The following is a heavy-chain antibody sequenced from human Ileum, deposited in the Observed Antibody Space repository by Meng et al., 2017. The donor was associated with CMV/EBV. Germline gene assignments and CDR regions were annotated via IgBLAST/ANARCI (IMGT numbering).Heavy chain of an antibody. CDR3: TRVGIVVVPAASGMDV. J-gene: IGHJ6*02. V-gene: IGHV3-48*04. CDR2: ISSSSSTI. Sequence: GESLKISCAASGFTFSSYGMNWVRQAPGKGLEWVSYISSSSSTIYYADSVKGRFTISRDNAKNSLYLQMNSLRAEDTAVYYCTRVGIVVVPAASGMDVWGQGTTVTVSS. CDR1: GFTFSSYG. D-gene: IGHD2-2*01.